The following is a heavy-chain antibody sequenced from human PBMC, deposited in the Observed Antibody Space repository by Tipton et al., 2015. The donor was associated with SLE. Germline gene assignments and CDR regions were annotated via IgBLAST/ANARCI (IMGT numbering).Heavy chain of an antibody. CDR3: VRAFHFVERSSSDAFDI. J-gene: IGHJ3*02. CDR1: GFTFSDYT. V-gene: IGHV3-21*01. CDR2: ISSTGRYV. Sequence: GSLRLSCVGSGFTFSDYTMNWVRQTPGKGLEWVSSISSTGRYVYYSDSVKGRFTISRDNADHSLFLQMSSLRVEDTAVYYCVRAFHFVERSSSDAFDIWGQGTVVTVSS. D-gene: IGHD6-6*01.